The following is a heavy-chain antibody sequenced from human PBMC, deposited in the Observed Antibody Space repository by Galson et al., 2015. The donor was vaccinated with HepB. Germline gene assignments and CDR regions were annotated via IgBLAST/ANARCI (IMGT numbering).Heavy chain of an antibody. CDR2: IKQDGSEK. CDR1: GFTFSSYR. CDR3: ARHGDHGGLWDY. D-gene: IGHD4-17*01. Sequence: SLRLSCAASGFTFSSYRMSWVRQAPGKGLEWVANIKQDGSEKYYVDSVKGRFTISRDNAKNSLYLQMNSLRAEDTAVYYCARHGDHGGLWDYWGQGTLVTVSS. V-gene: IGHV3-7*03. J-gene: IGHJ4*02.